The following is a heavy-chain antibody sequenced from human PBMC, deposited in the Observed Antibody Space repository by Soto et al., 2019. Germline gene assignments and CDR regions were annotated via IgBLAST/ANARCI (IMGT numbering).Heavy chain of an antibody. D-gene: IGHD3-22*01. CDR3: AKDLSKGEGYDSRDPTIDY. Sequence: PGGSLRLSCAASGFTFSSYGMHWVRQAPGKGLEWVAVISYDGSNKYYADSVKGRFTISRDNSKNTLYLQMNSLRAEDTAVYYCAKDLSKGEGYDSRDPTIDYWGQGT. CDR1: GFTFSSYG. CDR2: ISYDGSNK. J-gene: IGHJ4*02. V-gene: IGHV3-30*18.